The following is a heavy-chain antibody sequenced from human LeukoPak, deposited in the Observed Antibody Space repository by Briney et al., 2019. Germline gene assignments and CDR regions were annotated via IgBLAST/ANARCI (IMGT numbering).Heavy chain of an antibody. CDR3: ARHGGYSSPYLH. D-gene: IGHD6-13*01. CDR1: GGSFSGYY. CDR2: INHRGST. J-gene: IGHJ1*01. Sequence: SETLSLTCAVYGGSFSGYYWSWIRQPPGKGLEWIGEINHRGSTNYNPSLKSRVTISVDTSKNQFSLKLSSVTAADTAVYYCARHGGYSSPYLHWGQGTLVTVSS. V-gene: IGHV4-34*01.